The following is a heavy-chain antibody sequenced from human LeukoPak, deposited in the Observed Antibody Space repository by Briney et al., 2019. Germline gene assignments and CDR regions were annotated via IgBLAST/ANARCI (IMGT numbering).Heavy chain of an antibody. CDR1: EFAFSFTG. V-gene: IGHV3-33*06. Sequence: GRALRLSCAASEFAFSFTGMHWVRQAPGKGLEWVGLIWYDGSHQYYADSVKGRFTISRDNSKNTLYLQMNSLRAEDTAVYYCAKGPDDFWSGYYMDVWGKGTTVTVSS. CDR3: AKGPDDFWSGYYMDV. D-gene: IGHD3-3*01. CDR2: IWYDGSHQ. J-gene: IGHJ6*03.